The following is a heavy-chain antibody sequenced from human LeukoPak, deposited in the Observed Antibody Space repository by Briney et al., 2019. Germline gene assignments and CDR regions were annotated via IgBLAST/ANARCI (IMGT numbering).Heavy chain of an antibody. CDR3: ASPNYYDSSGPTRPTDY. Sequence: GGSLRLSCAASGFTFSSYAMHWVRQAPGKGLEWVAVISYDGSNKYYADSVKGRFTISRDNSKNTLYLQMNSLRAEDTAVYYCASPNYYDSSGPTRPTDYWGQGTLVTVSS. CDR2: ISYDGSNK. D-gene: IGHD3-22*01. CDR1: GFTFSSYA. J-gene: IGHJ4*02. V-gene: IGHV3-30*04.